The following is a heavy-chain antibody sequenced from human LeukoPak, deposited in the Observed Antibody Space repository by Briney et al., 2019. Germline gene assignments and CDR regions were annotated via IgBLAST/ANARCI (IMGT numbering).Heavy chain of an antibody. CDR1: AFTFRPYA. D-gene: IGHD5-18*01. CDR2: VSGSGGST. CDR3: AKGAASRGYTYVAN. J-gene: IGHJ4*02. V-gene: IGHV3-23*01. Sequence: GSLRLSCAASAFTFRPYAMIWVRQAPGKGLEWDSTVSGSGGSTYYADSVKGRFTISRDNSNNTLYLQMNSLRAEDTAVYYCAKGAASRGYTYVANWGQGTLVTVSS.